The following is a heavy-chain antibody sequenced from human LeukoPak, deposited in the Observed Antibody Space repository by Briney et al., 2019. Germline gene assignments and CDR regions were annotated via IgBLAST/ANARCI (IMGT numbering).Heavy chain of an antibody. CDR1: RYTFTGYY. V-gene: IGHV1-2*02. CDR2: INPNSGGT. CDR3: ARGAYSSGRNDY. J-gene: IGHJ4*02. D-gene: IGHD6-19*01. Sequence: VASVKVSCKASRYTFTGYYMHWVRQAPGQGLEWMGWINPNSGGTNYAQKFQGRVTMTRDTSISTAYMELSRLRSDDTAVYYCARGAYSSGRNDYWGQGTLVTVSS.